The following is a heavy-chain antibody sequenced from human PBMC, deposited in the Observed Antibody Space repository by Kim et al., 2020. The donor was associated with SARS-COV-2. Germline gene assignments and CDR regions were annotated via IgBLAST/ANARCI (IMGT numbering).Heavy chain of an antibody. CDR2: ST. CDR3: ARGTYLLDY. V-gene: IGHV4-61*02. J-gene: IGHJ4*02. D-gene: IGHD2-2*01. Sequence: STSYHPSLKSRVTISVDTSKNQFSLKLSSVTAADTAVYYCARGTYLLDYWGQGTLVTVSS.